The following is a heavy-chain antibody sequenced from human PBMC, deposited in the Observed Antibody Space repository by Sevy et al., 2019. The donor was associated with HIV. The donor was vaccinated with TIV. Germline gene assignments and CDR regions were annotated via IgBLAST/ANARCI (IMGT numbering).Heavy chain of an antibody. Sequence: SETLSLTCTVSGYSISSGYYWGWIRQPPGKGLEWIGSIYHSGSTYYNPSLKRRVTISVDTSKNQFSPRLSSVTAADTAVYYCASTPMENYGDYDFDYWGQGTLVTVSS. CDR1: GYSISSGYY. CDR3: ASTPMENYGDYDFDY. V-gene: IGHV4-38-2*02. J-gene: IGHJ4*02. CDR2: IYHSGST. D-gene: IGHD4-17*01.